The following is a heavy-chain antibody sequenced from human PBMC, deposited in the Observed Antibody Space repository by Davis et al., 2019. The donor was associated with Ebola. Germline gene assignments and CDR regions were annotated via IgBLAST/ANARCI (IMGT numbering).Heavy chain of an antibody. CDR1: GFTFSSYA. V-gene: IGHV3-48*03. D-gene: IGHD3-3*01. CDR2: ISSSGSTI. J-gene: IGHJ6*02. CDR3: AKDRVTIFGVVIISGMDV. Sequence: GGSLRLSCAASGFTFSSYAMSWVRQAPGKGLEWVSYISSSGSTIYYADSVKGRFTISRDNAKNSLYLQMNSLRAEVTAVYYCAKDRVTIFGVVIISGMDVWGRGTTVTVSS.